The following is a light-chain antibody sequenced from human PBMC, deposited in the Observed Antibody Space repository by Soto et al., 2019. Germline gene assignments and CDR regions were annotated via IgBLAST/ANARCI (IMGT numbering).Light chain of an antibody. J-gene: IGLJ1*01. V-gene: IGLV2-14*01. CDR1: GSDIGAYNY. CDR2: GVT. Sequence: HSALTQPASVSGSPGQSITISCTGSGSDIGAYNYVSWYQQHPGRAPKLLIHGVTRRPSGVSSRFSASKSAYTASLTISGLQAEDEANYFCSSFTTSYFYVFGPGTQLTVL. CDR3: SSFTTSYFYV.